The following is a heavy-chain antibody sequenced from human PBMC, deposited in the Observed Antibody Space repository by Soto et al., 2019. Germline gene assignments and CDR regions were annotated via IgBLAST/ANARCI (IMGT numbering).Heavy chain of an antibody. CDR3: ARGRGTIVRGASLFAFNFDY. CDR2: IYYSGST. J-gene: IGHJ4*02. V-gene: IGHV4-39*01. Sequence: QLQLQESGPGLVKPSKTLSLTCTVSGGSISSSSYYWGWIRQPPGKGLEWIGCIYYSGSTYYNPSLKSRVTLSGDTSKNQFSLKLSSVTAADTAVYYCARGRGTIVRGASLFAFNFDYWGQGTLVTVSS. D-gene: IGHD3-10*01. CDR1: GGSISSSSYY.